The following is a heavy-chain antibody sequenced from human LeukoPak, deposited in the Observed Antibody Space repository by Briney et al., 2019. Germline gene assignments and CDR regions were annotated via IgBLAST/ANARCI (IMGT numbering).Heavy chain of an antibody. V-gene: IGHV3-53*01. CDR2: IYSDGTT. CDR3: ARDLDSYGSY. J-gene: IGHJ4*02. Sequence: QTGGSLRLSCAASGFIVSSSYMSWVRQAPGKGLEWFSLIYSDGTTFYADSVKGRFTITRDNSKNTLYLQMNSLRAEDTAVYYCARDLDSYGSYWGQGTLVTVSS. D-gene: IGHD5-18*01. CDR1: GFIVSSSY.